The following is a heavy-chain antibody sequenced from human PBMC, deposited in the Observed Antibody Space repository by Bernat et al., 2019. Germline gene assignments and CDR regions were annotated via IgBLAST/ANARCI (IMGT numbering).Heavy chain of an antibody. V-gene: IGHV3-23*04. J-gene: IGHJ3*02. Sequence: EGERGEEGGGGGKRGGSLRLSGAASGFTFSSYAMSWVRQAPGKGLEWGATISGSGGSTYYADSVKGRFTISRDNSRNTLYLQMNRLRAEDTAIYYCAKAVVGATFHAFDIWGQGTMVTVSS. D-gene: IGHD1-26*01. CDR3: AKAVVGATFHAFDI. CDR1: GFTFSSYA. CDR2: ISGSGGST.